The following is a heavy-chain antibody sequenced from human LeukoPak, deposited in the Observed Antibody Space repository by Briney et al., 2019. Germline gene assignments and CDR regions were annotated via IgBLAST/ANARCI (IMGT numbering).Heavy chain of an antibody. Sequence: ASVKVSXKVSGYTFTDYYMHWMQQAPGKGLEWIGLVDPEDGETIYAEKFQGRVTITADTSTDTAYMELSSLRSEDTAVYYCAYGFPGDYWGQGTLVTVSS. CDR1: GYTFTDYY. D-gene: IGHD3-10*01. J-gene: IGHJ4*02. CDR3: AYGFPGDY. CDR2: VDPEDGET. V-gene: IGHV1-69-2*01.